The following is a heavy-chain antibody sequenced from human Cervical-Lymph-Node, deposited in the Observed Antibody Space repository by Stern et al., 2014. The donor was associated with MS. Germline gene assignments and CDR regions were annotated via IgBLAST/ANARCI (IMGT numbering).Heavy chain of an antibody. CDR1: GGTFSTSV. Sequence: QVQLVQSGAEMRKPGSSVRVSCKASGGTFSTSVISWLRQAPGQGLEWMGGISPMFGRANYAQKFQGSVTITADESTSTVYMGLTSLRSEDTGVYYCARERDNGYAFDSWGQGTLLTVSS. CDR3: ARERDNGYAFDS. CDR2: ISPMFGRA. D-gene: IGHD3-16*01. J-gene: IGHJ4*02. V-gene: IGHV1-69*01.